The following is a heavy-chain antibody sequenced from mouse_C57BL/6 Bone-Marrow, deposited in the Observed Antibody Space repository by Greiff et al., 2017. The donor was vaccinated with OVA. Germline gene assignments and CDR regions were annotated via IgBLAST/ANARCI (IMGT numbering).Heavy chain of an antibody. CDR3: ARGYYGSSYSDY. J-gene: IGHJ2*01. CDR2: ISYDGSN. Sequence: DVKLQESGPGLVKPSQSLSLTCSVTGYSITSGYYWNWIRQFPGNKLEWMGYISYDGSNNYNPSLKNRISITRDTSKNQFFLKLNSVTTEDTATYYCARGYYGSSYSDYWGQGTTLTVSS. CDR1: GYSITSGYY. D-gene: IGHD1-1*01. V-gene: IGHV3-6*01.